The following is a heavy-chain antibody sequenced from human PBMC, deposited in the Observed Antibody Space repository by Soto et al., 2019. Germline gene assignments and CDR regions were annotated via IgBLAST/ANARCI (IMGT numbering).Heavy chain of an antibody. V-gene: IGHV3-33*01. CDR3: VSGTSYWGLSDH. D-gene: IGHD3-9*01. CDR1: GFAFSADA. J-gene: IGHJ4*02. CDR2: LWADGSKQ. Sequence: QVQLVESGGGVIQPGKSLRLSCAASGFAFSADAMHWVRQAPGKGLEWVAVLWADGSKQFYLDSEKGRFSISRDNSKNTLYLQMNNLRIDDTAMYCWVSGTSYWGLSDHWGQGTLVSVSS.